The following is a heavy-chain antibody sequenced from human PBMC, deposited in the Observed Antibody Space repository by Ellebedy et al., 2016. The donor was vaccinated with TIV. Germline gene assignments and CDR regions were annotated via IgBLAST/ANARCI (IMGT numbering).Heavy chain of an antibody. CDR3: ARTDKIDAWIQLWTSHLFDY. D-gene: IGHD5-18*01. Sequence: GESLKISCAASGFTFSDYYMSWIRQAPGKGLEWVSYISSSGSTIYYADSVKGRFTISRGNAKNSLYLQMNSLRAEDTAVYYCARTDKIDAWIQLWTSHLFDYWGQGTLVTVSS. J-gene: IGHJ4*02. CDR1: GFTFSDYY. V-gene: IGHV3-11*01. CDR2: ISSSGSTI.